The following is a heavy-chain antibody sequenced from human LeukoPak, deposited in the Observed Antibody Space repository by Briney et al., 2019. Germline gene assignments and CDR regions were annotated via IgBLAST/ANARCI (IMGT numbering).Heavy chain of an antibody. J-gene: IGHJ5*02. CDR3: ARQGSMTRGGYWLDP. Sequence: SETLSLTCTVSGASINTTNFYWAWIRQPPGKGLESIGNIHYTGRTYSNASLNSRVTISVDTSKNQFSLKLTSVSAADTAVYYCARQGSMTRGGYWLDPWGRGTLVIVSS. CDR1: GASINTTNFY. D-gene: IGHD3-10*01. CDR2: IHYTGRT. V-gene: IGHV4-39*01.